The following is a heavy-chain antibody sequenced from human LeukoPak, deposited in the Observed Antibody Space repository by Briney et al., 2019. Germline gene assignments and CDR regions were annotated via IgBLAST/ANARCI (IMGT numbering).Heavy chain of an antibody. V-gene: IGHV4-39*01. Sequence: SETLSLTCTVSGGSISSSSYYWGWIRQPPGKGLEWIGSIYYSGSTYYNPSLKSRVTISVDTSKNQFSLKLSSVTAADTAVYYCARLSGYYDSSGYYDFNYWGQGTLVTVSS. CDR1: GGSISSSSYY. J-gene: IGHJ4*02. CDR3: ARLSGYYDSSGYYDFNY. CDR2: IYYSGST. D-gene: IGHD3-22*01.